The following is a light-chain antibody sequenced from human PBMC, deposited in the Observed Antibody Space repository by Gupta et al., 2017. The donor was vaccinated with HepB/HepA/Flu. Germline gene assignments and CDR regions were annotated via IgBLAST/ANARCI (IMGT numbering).Light chain of an antibody. CDR3: QQRSSWPLT. CDR1: QSISSY. Sequence: EIALTQSPATLSLSPGERATLSCRTSQSISSYLARYQQKPGQAPRLLIYDASNRATGIPARFSGSGSGTDFTLTISSLEPEDFALYYCQQRSSWPLTFGGGTKVEIK. V-gene: IGKV3-11*01. J-gene: IGKJ4*01. CDR2: DAS.